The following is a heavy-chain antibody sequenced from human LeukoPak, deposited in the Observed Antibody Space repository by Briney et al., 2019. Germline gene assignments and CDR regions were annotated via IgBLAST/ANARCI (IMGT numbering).Heavy chain of an antibody. CDR1: GFTFTNYA. V-gene: IGHV3-23*01. Sequence: GGSLRLSCAASGFTFTNYAMSWVRQAPGKGLEWVSVISGNGGNTYYADSVKGRFTISRDISKNTLFLQMNSLRAGDTAVYYCTKDPSFWSGFYDYWGQGTLVTVSS. J-gene: IGHJ4*02. CDR2: ISGNGGNT. D-gene: IGHD3-3*01. CDR3: TKDPSFWSGFYDY.